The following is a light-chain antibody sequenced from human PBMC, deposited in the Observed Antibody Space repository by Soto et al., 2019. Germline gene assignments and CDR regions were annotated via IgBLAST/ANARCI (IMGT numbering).Light chain of an antibody. CDR1: QIIVTY. J-gene: IGKJ1*01. Sequence: IQITQSQSSLSASVGDRVTIPCRANQIIVTYLKWYLQKPEKAPKLLIYAASNLQSGVPSRFSGSRSGPCFTLTISRLQPEDFATYYCQHSYSSPPTFGQGTKVDI. CDR2: AAS. V-gene: IGKV1-39*01. CDR3: QHSYSSPPT.